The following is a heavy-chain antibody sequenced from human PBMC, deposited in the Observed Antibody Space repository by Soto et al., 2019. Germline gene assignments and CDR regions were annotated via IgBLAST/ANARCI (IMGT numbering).Heavy chain of an antibody. Sequence: GGSLRLSCAASGFTFSSYGMHWVRQAPGKGLEWVAVISYDGSNKYYADSVKGRFTISRDNSKNTLYLQMNSLRAEDTAVYYCAKDIAAAAPYYYYGMDVWGQGTTVTVSS. D-gene: IGHD6-13*01. CDR1: GFTFSSYG. V-gene: IGHV3-30*18. J-gene: IGHJ6*02. CDR2: ISYDGSNK. CDR3: AKDIAAAAPYYYYGMDV.